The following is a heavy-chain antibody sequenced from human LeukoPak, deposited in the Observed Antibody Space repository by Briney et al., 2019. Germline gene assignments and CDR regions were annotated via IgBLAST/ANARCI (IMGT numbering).Heavy chain of an antibody. V-gene: IGHV3-9*01. CDR1: GFTFDDYA. CDR2: LSWDTGSI. J-gene: IGHJ3*02. Sequence: PGGSLRLSCAASGFTFDDYAMPWVRHAPGKGLEWVSGLSWDTGSIAYADSVKGRFTISRDNAKDSLYLQMNSLRDEDTALYYCAKDISPLYSGAFDIWGQGTMVIASS. CDR3: AKDISPLYSGAFDI. D-gene: IGHD2-21*01.